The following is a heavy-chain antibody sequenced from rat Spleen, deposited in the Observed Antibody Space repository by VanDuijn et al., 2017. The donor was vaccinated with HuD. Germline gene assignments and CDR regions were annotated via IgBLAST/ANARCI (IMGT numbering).Heavy chain of an antibody. CDR1: GFTFSDFY. D-gene: IGHD1-9*01. V-gene: IGHV5-22*01. Sequence: EVQLVESDGGLVQPGRSLKLSCAASGFTFSDFYMAWVRQAPKKGLEWVAYISYDGGNTYYRDSVKGRFTISRDNAKSTLYLQMDSLRSEDTASYYCARRHYGYTDYFDYWGQGVMVTVSS. CDR3: ARRHYGYTDYFDY. J-gene: IGHJ2*01. CDR2: ISYDGGNT.